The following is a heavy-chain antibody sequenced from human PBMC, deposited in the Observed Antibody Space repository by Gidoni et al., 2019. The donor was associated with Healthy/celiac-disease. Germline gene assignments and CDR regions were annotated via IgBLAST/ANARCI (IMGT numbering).Heavy chain of an antibody. J-gene: IGHJ6*02. CDR1: GFTFSSYG. Sequence: QVQLVESGGGVVQPGGSLRLSCAASGFTFSSYGMHWVRQAPGKGLEWMAFIRYDGSNKYYADSVKGRFTISRDNSKNTLYLQMNSLRAEDTAVYYCANSVGYDFWSGYSHYYYYGMDVWGQGTTVTVSS. CDR3: ANSVGYDFWSGYSHYYYYGMDV. V-gene: IGHV3-30*02. CDR2: IRYDGSNK. D-gene: IGHD3-3*01.